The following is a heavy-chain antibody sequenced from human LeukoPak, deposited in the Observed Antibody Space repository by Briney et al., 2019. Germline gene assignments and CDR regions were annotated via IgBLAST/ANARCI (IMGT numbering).Heavy chain of an antibody. J-gene: IGHJ4*02. V-gene: IGHV3-74*01. CDR2: INSDGSST. CDR1: GFTFSSYW. Sequence: PGGSLRLSCAAAGFTFSSYWMHWVRQAPGKGVVWVSHINSDGSSTRYADSVKGRFTISRDNAKNTLYLQMNSLRAEDTAVYYCARNGPDYGSGSYVDHWGQGTLVTDSS. CDR3: ARNGPDYGSGSYVDH. D-gene: IGHD3-10*01.